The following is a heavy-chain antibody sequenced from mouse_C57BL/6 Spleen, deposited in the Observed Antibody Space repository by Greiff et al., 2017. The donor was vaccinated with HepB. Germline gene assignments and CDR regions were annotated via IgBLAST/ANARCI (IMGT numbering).Heavy chain of an antibody. V-gene: IGHV3-8*01. CDR1: GYSITSDY. CDR3: ASGIVYDGYYGVFPY. J-gene: IGHJ3*01. D-gene: IGHD2-3*01. CDR2: ISYSGST. Sequence: DVKLQESGPGLAKPSQTLSLTCSVTGYSITSDYWNWIRKFPGNKLEYMGYISYSGSTYYNPSLKSRISITRDTSKNQYYLQLNSVTTEDTATYYCASGIVYDGYYGVFPYWGQGTLVTVSA.